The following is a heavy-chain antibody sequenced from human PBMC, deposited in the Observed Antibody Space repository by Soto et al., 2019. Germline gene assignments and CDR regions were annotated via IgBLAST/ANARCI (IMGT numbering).Heavy chain of an antibody. V-gene: IGHV4-59*01. J-gene: IGHJ3*02. CDR3: ARYCSGGSCYPVDAFDI. CDR1: GGSISSYY. D-gene: IGHD2-15*01. CDR2: IYYSGST. Sequence: QVQLQESGPGLVKPSETLSLTCTVSGGSISSYYWSWIRQPPGKGLEWIGYIYYSGSTNYNPSLKSRVTISVDTSKNQCSLKLSSVTAADTAVYYCARYCSGGSCYPVDAFDIWGQGTMVTVSS.